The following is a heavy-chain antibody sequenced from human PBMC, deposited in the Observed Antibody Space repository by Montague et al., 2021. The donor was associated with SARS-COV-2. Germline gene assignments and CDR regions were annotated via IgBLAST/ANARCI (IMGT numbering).Heavy chain of an antibody. Sequence: SETLSLTCTVSGDSISIYYWSWIRQPPGKGLEWIGYVYYSGSTNYNPSLKSRVTISVDTPKNQFSLKLMSVAAADTAVYYCARGERGAWYNHYFDYWGQGALVTLSS. V-gene: IGHV4-59*13. CDR1: GDSISIYY. J-gene: IGHJ4*02. D-gene: IGHD6-19*01. CDR2: VYYSGST. CDR3: ARGERGAWYNHYFDY.